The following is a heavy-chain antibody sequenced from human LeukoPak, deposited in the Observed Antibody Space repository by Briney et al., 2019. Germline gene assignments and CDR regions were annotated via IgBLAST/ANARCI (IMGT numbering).Heavy chain of an antibody. D-gene: IGHD3-22*01. CDR1: GYIFTSHD. V-gene: IGHV1-8*01. CDR3: ATEIVVVIGDAFDI. J-gene: IGHJ3*02. Sequence: ASVKVSCKTSGYIFTSHDISWLRQAPGQGLEWMGWMNPQSGDGHSAPKFQGRVAMTRDISTNTAYMELRSLRSEDTAVYYCATEIVVVIGDAFDIWGQGTMVTVSS. CDR2: MNPQSGDG.